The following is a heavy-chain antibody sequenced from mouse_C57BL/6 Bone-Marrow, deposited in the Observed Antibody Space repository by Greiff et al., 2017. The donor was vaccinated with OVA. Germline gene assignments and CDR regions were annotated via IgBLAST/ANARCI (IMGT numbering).Heavy chain of an antibody. V-gene: IGHV1-19*01. Sequence: EVHLVESGPVLVKPGASVKMSCKASGYTFTDYYMNWVKQSHGKSLEWIGVINPYNGCTSYNQKFKVKATLTVDQSASTAYMELNSLTSEDYAVYYCARWDCDYWGQGTTLTVSS. J-gene: IGHJ2*01. CDR3: ARWDCDY. CDR2: INPYNGCT. CDR1: GYTFTDYY.